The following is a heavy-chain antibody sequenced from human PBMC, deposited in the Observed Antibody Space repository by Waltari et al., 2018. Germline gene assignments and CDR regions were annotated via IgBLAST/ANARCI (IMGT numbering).Heavy chain of an antibody. D-gene: IGHD3-22*01. CDR3: ARDDDSSGYYNH. CDR2: INHSGST. V-gene: IGHV4-34*01. Sequence: QVQLQQWGAGLLKPSETLSLTCAVYGGSFSGYYWSWIRQPPGKGLEWIGEINHSGSTNSNPSLKSRVTISVDTSKNQFALKLSSVTAADTAVYYCARDDDSSGYYNHWGQGTLVTVSS. CDR1: GGSFSGYY. J-gene: IGHJ5*02.